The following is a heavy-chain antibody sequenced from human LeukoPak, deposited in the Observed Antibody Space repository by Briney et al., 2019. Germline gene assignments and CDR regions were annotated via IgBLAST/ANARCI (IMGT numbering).Heavy chain of an antibody. Sequence: PGRSLRLSCAVSEFTFSNDGMHWVRQAPGKGLVWVSRINSDGSSTNYADSVKGRFTISRDNAKNTLYLQMNSLRAEDTAMYYCARDCSSSSCYRSGFDPWGQGTLVTVSS. J-gene: IGHJ5*02. D-gene: IGHD2-2*02. CDR1: EFTFSNDG. CDR3: ARDCSSSSCYRSGFDP. V-gene: IGHV3-74*01. CDR2: INSDGSST.